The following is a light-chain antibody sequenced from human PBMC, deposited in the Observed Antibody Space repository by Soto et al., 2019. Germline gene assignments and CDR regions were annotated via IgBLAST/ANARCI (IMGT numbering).Light chain of an antibody. CDR2: GAS. Sequence: EIVMTQSPDTLYVSPGEGATLSCRASQSVRTKLAWYQQKAGQAPRLLIYGASTRATGIPDRFSGSGSGTEFTLTINSLQAEDCAVYYCQQYYNWPRTFGQGTRLEI. J-gene: IGKJ5*01. V-gene: IGKV3-15*01. CDR3: QQYYNWPRT. CDR1: QSVRTK.